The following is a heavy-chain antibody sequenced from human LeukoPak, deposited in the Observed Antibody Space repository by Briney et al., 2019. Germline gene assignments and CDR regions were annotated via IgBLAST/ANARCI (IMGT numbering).Heavy chain of an antibody. CDR2: IYYSGST. CDR1: GGSISSTSCY. Sequence: PSETLSLTCSVSGGSISSTSCYWGWIRQPPGKGLEWIGSIYYSGSTYYNPSLKSRVTISVDTSKNQFSLKLSSVTAADTAVYYCARGTRDGHNYSGELFDYWGQGTLVTVSS. J-gene: IGHJ4*02. CDR3: ARGTRDGHNYSGELFDY. V-gene: IGHV4-39*07. D-gene: IGHD5-24*01.